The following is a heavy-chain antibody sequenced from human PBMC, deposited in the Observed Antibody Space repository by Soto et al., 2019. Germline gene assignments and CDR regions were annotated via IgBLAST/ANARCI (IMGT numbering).Heavy chain of an antibody. CDR1: GFTFSSYS. CDR2: ISSSSSYI. Sequence: PGGSLRLSCAASGFTFSSYSMNWVRQAPGKGLEWVSSISSSSSYIYYADSVKGRFTISRDNSKNTLYLQMNSLRAEDTAVYYCARDYSRYYGSGKTLNWFDPWGQGTLVTVSS. CDR3: ARDYSRYYGSGKTLNWFDP. V-gene: IGHV3-21*04. J-gene: IGHJ5*02. D-gene: IGHD3-10*01.